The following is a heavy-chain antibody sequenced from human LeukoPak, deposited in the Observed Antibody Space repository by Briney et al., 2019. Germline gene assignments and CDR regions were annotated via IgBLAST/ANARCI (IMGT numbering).Heavy chain of an antibody. J-gene: IGHJ4*02. V-gene: IGHV3-23*01. D-gene: IGHD6-13*01. CDR1: GFTFISYA. CDR2: ISGSGGST. Sequence: GRSLRLSCAASGFTFISYAMSWVRKAPGKGLDWVSAISGSGGSTYYADSVKGRFTISRDNSKNTLYLQMNSLRAEDTAVYYCAIWPAAGRDYWGQGTLVTVSS. CDR3: AIWPAAGRDY.